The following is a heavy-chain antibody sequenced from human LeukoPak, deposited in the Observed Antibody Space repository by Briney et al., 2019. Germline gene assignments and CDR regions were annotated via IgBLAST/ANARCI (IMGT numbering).Heavy chain of an antibody. CDR2: IYYSGST. Sequence: SETLSLTCAVSGGSISSGGYSWSWIRQPPGKGLEWIGYIYYSGSTYYNPSLKSRVTISVDTSKNQFSLKLSSVTAADTAVYYCVRAISSGSYYNVPAFDYWGQGTLVTVSS. J-gene: IGHJ4*02. CDR3: VRAISSGSYYNVPAFDY. V-gene: IGHV4-30-4*07. CDR1: GGSISSGGYS. D-gene: IGHD3-10*01.